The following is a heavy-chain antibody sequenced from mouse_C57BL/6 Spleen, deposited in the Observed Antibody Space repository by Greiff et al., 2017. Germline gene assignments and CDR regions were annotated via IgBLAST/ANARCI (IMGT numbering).Heavy chain of an antibody. CDR1: GYTFTSYW. CDR3: ELGRGPYYGDY. D-gene: IGHD4-1*01. CDR2: IDPSDSYT. J-gene: IGHJ2*01. V-gene: IGHV1-50*01. Sequence: QVQLQQSGAELVKPGASVKLSCKASGYTFTSYWMQWVKQRPGQGLEWIGEIDPSDSYTNYNQKFKGKATLAVDTSSSTAYMQLSSLTSEDAAVYYCELGRGPYYGDYWGQGTTLTVSS.